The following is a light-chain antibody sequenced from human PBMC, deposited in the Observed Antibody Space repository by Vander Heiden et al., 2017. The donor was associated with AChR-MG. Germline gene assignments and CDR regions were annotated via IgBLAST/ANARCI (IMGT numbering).Light chain of an antibody. CDR3: QVLDSSINHVV. Sequence: SSVLTQAPSVSVAPGQTATVTCGGNDIGSKVVHWYQRTHGQAPGEDTYADSDRPSRIPWGFSGSNSGATATLAISRGEAGDEASYYCQVLDSSINHVVFGRGTRLTVL. J-gene: IGLJ3*02. V-gene: IGLV3-21*02. CDR2: ADS. CDR1: DIGSKV.